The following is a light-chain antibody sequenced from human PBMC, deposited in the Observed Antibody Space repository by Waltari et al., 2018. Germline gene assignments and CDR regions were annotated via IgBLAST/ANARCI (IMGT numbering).Light chain of an antibody. CDR3: QQSESTPLT. J-gene: IGKJ1*01. Sequence: DIQMTPSPSSLAAQVGDIVTITCRASQDIDTYLNWYQQKPGKAPRLLIYASSSLQSGVPARFSGSGSGTDFTLTISSLQSEDCATYYCQQSESTPLTFGQGTKVEIK. V-gene: IGKV1-39*01. CDR2: ASS. CDR1: QDIDTY.